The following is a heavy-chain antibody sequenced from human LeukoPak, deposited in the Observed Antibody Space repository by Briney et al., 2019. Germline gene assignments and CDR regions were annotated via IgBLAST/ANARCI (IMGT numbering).Heavy chain of an antibody. CDR1: GFTFTGYA. CDR3: ARATTAGFLERTSAFDI. V-gene: IGHV3-7*01. D-gene: IGHD3-3*01. J-gene: IGHJ3*02. CDR2: INKDGSGK. Sequence: GGSLRLSCAASGFTFTGYAMSWVRQAPGKGLEWVANINKDGSGKYYVDSVKGRFTSSRDNAKKSLYLQMNSLTAEDTAVYYCARATTAGFLERTSAFDIWGQGTMVTVSS.